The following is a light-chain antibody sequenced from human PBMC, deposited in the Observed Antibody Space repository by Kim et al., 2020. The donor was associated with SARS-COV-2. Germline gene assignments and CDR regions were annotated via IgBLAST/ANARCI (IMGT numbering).Light chain of an antibody. CDR3: QQYSDSLWT. V-gene: IGKV3-20*01. CDR2: SAS. Sequence: EIVLTQSPGTLSLSPGERATLSCRASQSLRHNYLAWYQQKPGQAPRLLIFSASNRFAGVPDRFSGSVSGTDFTLTISRMEPEDFAVYYCQQYSDSLWTFGQGTKVDIK. J-gene: IGKJ1*01. CDR1: QSLRHNY.